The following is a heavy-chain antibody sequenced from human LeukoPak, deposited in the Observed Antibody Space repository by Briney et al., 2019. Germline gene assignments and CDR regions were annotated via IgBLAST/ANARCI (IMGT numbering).Heavy chain of an antibody. D-gene: IGHD6-19*01. Sequence: GGSLRLSCAASGFTFSSYAMHWVRQAPGKGLEWVAVISYDGSNKYYADSVKGRFTISRDNSKNTLYLQMNSLRAEDTAVYYCAGTQQYSSGWYPGAFDIWGQGTMVTVSS. CDR1: GFTFSSYA. V-gene: IGHV3-30-3*01. CDR2: ISYDGSNK. J-gene: IGHJ3*02. CDR3: AGTQQYSSGWYPGAFDI.